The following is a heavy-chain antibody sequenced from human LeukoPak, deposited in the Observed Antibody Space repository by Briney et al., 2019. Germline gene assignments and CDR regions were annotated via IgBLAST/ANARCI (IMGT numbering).Heavy chain of an antibody. Sequence: PGGSLRPSCVASGFTVSSNYMSWVRQAPGKGLEWVSLIYSSDGAYYADSVKGRFTISRDNSKNTLYLQMNSLRAEDTAVYYCARDADSWGQGTLVTVSS. CDR3: ARDADS. J-gene: IGHJ4*02. V-gene: IGHV3-66*01. CDR2: IYSSDGA. CDR1: GFTVSSNY.